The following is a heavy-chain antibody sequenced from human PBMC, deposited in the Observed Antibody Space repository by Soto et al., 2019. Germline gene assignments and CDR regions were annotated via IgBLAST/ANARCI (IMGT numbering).Heavy chain of an antibody. V-gene: IGHV4-34*01. CDR2: INHSGST. Sequence: LSLTCAVYGGSFSGYYWSWIRQPPGKGLEWIGEINHSGSTNYNPSLKSRVTISVDTSKNQFSLKLSSVTAADTAVYYCARRYSSSWYDYYYGMDVWGQGTTVTVSS. CDR1: GGSFSGYY. CDR3: ARRYSSSWYDYYYGMDV. J-gene: IGHJ6*02. D-gene: IGHD6-13*01.